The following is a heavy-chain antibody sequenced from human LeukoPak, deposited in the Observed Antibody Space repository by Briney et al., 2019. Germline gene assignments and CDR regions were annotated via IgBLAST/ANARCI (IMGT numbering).Heavy chain of an antibody. Sequence: GGSLRLSCAASGFAFSTYAMSWVRQAPGKGLEWVSVIYSGGSTYYADSVKGRFTISRDNSKNTLYLQMNSLRAEDTAVYYCARDPWGISWGQGTLVTVSS. J-gene: IGHJ4*02. D-gene: IGHD3-16*01. CDR1: GFAFSTYA. V-gene: IGHV3-53*01. CDR2: IYSGGST. CDR3: ARDPWGIS.